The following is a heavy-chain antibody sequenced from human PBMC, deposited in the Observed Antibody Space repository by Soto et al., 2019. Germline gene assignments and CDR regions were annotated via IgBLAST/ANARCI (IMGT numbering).Heavy chain of an antibody. J-gene: IGHJ5*02. CDR3: ARHGHGRDLGYNWFDP. V-gene: IGHV4-39*01. CDR1: GGSISSSSYY. Sequence: PSETLSLTCTVSGGSISSSSYYWGWIRQPPGKGLEWIGSIYYSGSTYYNPSLKSRVTISVDTSKNQFSLKLSSVTAADTAVYYCARHGHGRDLGYNWFDPWGQGTLVT. D-gene: IGHD3-16*01. CDR2: IYYSGST.